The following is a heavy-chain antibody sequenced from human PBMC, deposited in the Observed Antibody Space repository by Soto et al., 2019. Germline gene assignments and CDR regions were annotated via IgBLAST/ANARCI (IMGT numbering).Heavy chain of an antibody. V-gene: IGHV4-30-4*01. CDR2: IFDSGST. D-gene: IGHD2-8*01. CDR3: ARDIMPLTNDWYFDL. CDR1: GGSISGGIHS. Sequence: QVQLQESGPGLVKPSETLSLTCTVSGGSISGGIHSWSWIRQPPGKGLEWIGHIFDSGSTYYNSFLKSRLTISVDTSQNQFSLRLTSVTAAATAMYYCARDIMPLTNDWYFDLWGRGTLVTVSS. J-gene: IGHJ2*01.